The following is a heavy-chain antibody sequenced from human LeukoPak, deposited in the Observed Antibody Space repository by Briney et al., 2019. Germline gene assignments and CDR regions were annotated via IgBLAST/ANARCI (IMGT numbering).Heavy chain of an antibody. CDR1: GFTFSTYG. D-gene: IGHD3-22*01. J-gene: IGHJ4*02. Sequence: PGGSLRLSCAASGFTFSTYGMHWVRQAPGKGLEWVAIIWYDGSTKYYAESVKGRFTISRDNSQNMLYLQMNSLRAEDTAVYYCARGGRYDSSGYLHYFDYWGQGTLVTVSS. V-gene: IGHV3-30*02. CDR2: IWYDGSTK. CDR3: ARGGRYDSSGYLHYFDY.